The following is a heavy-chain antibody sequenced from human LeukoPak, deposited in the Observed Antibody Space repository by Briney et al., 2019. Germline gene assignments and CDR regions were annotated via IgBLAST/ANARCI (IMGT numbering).Heavy chain of an antibody. Sequence: GGSLRLSCAASGFIFIDAWMSWVRQAPGKGLEWVAVISYDGSNKYYADSVKGRFTISRDNSKNTLYLQMNSLRAEDTAVYYCARGEWELIDYWGQGTLVTVSS. V-gene: IGHV3-30-3*01. CDR2: ISYDGSNK. CDR1: GFIFIDAW. CDR3: ARGEWELIDY. D-gene: IGHD1-26*01. J-gene: IGHJ4*02.